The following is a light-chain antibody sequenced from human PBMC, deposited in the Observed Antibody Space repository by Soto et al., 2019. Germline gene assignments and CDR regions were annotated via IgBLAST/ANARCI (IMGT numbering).Light chain of an antibody. CDR3: QQYDRWPVT. CDR2: GAS. Sequence: EVLMTQSPATLSVSPGERVPFSCRASQSVTTNLAWYQHKPGQSPRLLISGASTGASGIPPRFSGSGSGTEFTLTIDRLQSADFAVYYCQQYDRWPVTFGGGTKVDIK. V-gene: IGKV3-15*01. CDR1: QSVTTN. J-gene: IGKJ4*01.